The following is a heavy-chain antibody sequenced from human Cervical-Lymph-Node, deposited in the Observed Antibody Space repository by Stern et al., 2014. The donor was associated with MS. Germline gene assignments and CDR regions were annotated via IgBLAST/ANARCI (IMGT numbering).Heavy chain of an antibody. Sequence: VQLVESGPEVKKPGASLKVSCKDSGYTFTSYGITWVRQPPGQGLEWMGWISAYNGNTNYAQKLQGRVTMTTDTSTSTAYMELRSLRSDDTAVYYCARRVESGYDFDYWGQGTLVTVSS. J-gene: IGHJ4*02. D-gene: IGHD5-12*01. CDR1: GYTFTSYG. CDR2: ISAYNGNT. CDR3: ARRVESGYDFDY. V-gene: IGHV1-18*04.